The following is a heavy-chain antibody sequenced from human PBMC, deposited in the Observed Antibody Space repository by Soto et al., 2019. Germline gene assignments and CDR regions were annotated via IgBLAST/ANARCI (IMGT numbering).Heavy chain of an antibody. Sequence: SETLSLTCTVSGGSISSYYWSWIRQPPGKGLEWIGYIYYSGSTNYNPSLKSRVTISVDTSKNQFSLKLSSVTAADTAVYYCERGRDIVVVPDVPPLDSWGQGTLVTVS. J-gene: IGHJ4*02. V-gene: IGHV4-59*01. CDR1: GGSISSYY. D-gene: IGHD2-2*01. CDR2: IYYSGST. CDR3: ERGRDIVVVPDVPPLDS.